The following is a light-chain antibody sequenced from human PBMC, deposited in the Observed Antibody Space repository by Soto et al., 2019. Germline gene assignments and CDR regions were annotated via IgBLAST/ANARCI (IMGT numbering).Light chain of an antibody. J-gene: IGKJ1*01. CDR3: KQRKT. V-gene: IGKV1-39*01. CDR1: QSISSY. CDR2: PAS. Sequence: DIQMTQSPSSLSASVGDRVTITCRASQSISSYLNWYQQKPGKAPKLLIYPASSFQSGVPSRFSGTGSGTDFTLTMSGQKAEDFATYYCKQRKTFGQGTKVEIK.